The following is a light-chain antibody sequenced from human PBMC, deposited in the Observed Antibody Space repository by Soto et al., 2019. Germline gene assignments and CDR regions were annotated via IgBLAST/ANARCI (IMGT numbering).Light chain of an antibody. CDR1: RSNIGSNY. CDR2: SDS. V-gene: IGLV1-47*02. CDR3: AAWDDRLSAWV. J-gene: IGLJ3*02. Sequence: QSVLTQPPSASGTPGQRVTISCSGSRSNIGSNYVYWYQQLPGTAPKLLIYSDSQRPSGVPDRFSGSKSGTSASLAISGLRSEDEADYYCAAWDDRLSAWVFGGGTKLTVL.